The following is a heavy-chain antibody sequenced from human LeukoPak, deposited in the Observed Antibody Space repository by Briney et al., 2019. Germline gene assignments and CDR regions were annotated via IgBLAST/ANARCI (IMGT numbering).Heavy chain of an antibody. CDR2: IYYSGST. D-gene: IGHD3-10*01. CDR1: GGSISSYY. V-gene: IGHV4-59*01. CDR3: ARDVYGSGSY. Sequence: PSETLSLTCTVSGGSISSYYWSWIRQPPGKGLEWIGYIYYSGSTNYNPSLKSRVTISVDTSENQFSLKLSSVTAADTAVYYCARDVYGSGSYWGQGTLVTVSS. J-gene: IGHJ4*02.